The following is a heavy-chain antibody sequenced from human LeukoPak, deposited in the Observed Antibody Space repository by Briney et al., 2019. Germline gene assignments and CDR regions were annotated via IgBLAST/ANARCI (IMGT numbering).Heavy chain of an antibody. CDR2: IYYNGNT. CDR3: VRGNYDNRGYSNAFDI. CDR1: GASLSSSY. V-gene: IGHV4-59*01. Sequence: SGTLSLTCTVSGASLSSSYWSWIRQPPGKRLEWIGYIYYNGNTNSNPSLKSRVTISADTSKNRFSLKLSSVTAADTAIYYCVRGNYDNRGYSNAFDIWGHGTMVTVSS. J-gene: IGHJ3*02. D-gene: IGHD3-22*01.